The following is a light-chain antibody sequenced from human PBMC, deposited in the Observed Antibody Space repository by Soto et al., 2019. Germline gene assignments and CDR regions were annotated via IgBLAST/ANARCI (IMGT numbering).Light chain of an antibody. V-gene: IGKV3-15*01. CDR1: QNVDTN. J-gene: IGKJ5*01. CDR3: QQYNNWPPRIT. Sequence: EIVLTQSPGTLSLSPGERATLSCRASQNVDTNLAWYQQKPGQAPRLLIYGASTRATGLPARFSGSGSGTEFTLTISSLQSEDLAVYYCQQYNNWPPRITFGQGTRLEIK. CDR2: GAS.